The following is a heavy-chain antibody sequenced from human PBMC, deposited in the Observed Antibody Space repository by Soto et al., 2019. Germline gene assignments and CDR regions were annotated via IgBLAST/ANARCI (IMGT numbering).Heavy chain of an antibody. CDR2: IIPIFGTA. D-gene: IGHD5-18*01. CDR3: ARSGYSYGPPSNYYYGMDV. CDR1: GGTFSSYA. V-gene: IGHV1-69*13. Sequence: PSVKVACKASGGTFSSYAISWVRQAPGQGLEWMGGIIPIFGTANYAQKFRGGVTITADESTSTAYMELSSLRSEDTAVYYCARSGYSYGPPSNYYYGMDVWGQGTTVTVSS. J-gene: IGHJ6*02.